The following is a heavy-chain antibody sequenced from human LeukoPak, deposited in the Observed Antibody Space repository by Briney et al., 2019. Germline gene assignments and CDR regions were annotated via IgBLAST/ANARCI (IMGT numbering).Heavy chain of an antibody. J-gene: IGHJ3*02. CDR2: IIPIFGTA. V-gene: IGHV1-69*13. D-gene: IGHD2-2*02. CDR3: ARREDIVVVPAAIPRGGYFDWLGAFDI. CDR1: GGTFSSYA. Sequence: ASVKVSCKASGGTFSSYAISWARQAPGQGLEWMGGIIPIFGTANYAQKFQGRVTITADESTSTAYMELSSQRSEDTAVYYCARREDIVVVPAAIPRGGYFDWLGAFDIWGQGTMVTVSS.